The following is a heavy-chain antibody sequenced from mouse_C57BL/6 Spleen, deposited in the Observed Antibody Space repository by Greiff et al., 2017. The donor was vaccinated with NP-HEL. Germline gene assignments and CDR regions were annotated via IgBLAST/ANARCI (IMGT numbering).Heavy chain of an antibody. CDR2: IDPETGGT. CDR1: GYTFTDYE. V-gene: IGHV1-15*01. Sequence: VQLVESGAELVRPGASVTLSCKASGYTFTDYEMHWVKQTPVHGLEWIGAIDPETGGTAYNQKFKGKAILTADKSSSTAYMELRSLTSEDSAVYYCTRGPGRPVPYYFDYWGQGTTLTVSS. J-gene: IGHJ2*01. D-gene: IGHD3-3*01. CDR3: TRGPGRPVPYYFDY.